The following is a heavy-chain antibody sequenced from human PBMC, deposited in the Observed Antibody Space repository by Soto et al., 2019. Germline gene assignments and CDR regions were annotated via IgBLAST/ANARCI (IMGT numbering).Heavy chain of an antibody. J-gene: IGHJ6*02. V-gene: IGHV1-69*01. CDR1: GGTLRRYA. CDR2: IIPRFGTT. Sequence: QVQLVQSGAEVKKPGSSVKVSCKASGGTLRRYAISWVRQAPGRGLEWMGGIIPRFGTTSYAPTEKFPGRLTINAAGHMITASMELSSLRSEDTAVDFWAVVVMSDHDAESYFSAMDVWGQGTTVIVSS. CDR3: AVVVMSDHDAESYFSAMDV. D-gene: IGHD3-3*01.